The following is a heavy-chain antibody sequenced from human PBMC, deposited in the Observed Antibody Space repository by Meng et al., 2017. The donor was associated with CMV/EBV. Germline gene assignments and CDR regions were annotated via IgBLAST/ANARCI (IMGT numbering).Heavy chain of an antibody. Sequence: SETLSLTCTVSGGSISSYYWSWIRQPPGKGLEWIGYIYYSGSTNYNPSLKSRVTISVDTSKNQFSLKLSSVTAADTAVYYCARSSRSIPYYGMDVWGQGTTVTVSS. CDR2: IYYSGST. CDR3: ARSSRSIPYYGMDV. J-gene: IGHJ6*02. D-gene: IGHD2-21*01. CDR1: GGSISSYY. V-gene: IGHV4-59*12.